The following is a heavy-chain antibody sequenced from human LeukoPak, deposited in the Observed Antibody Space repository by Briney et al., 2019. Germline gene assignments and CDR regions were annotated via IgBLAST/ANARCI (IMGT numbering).Heavy chain of an antibody. J-gene: IGHJ4*03. CDR1: GFAFSSYA. CDR2: VSYDGRNT. V-gene: IGHV3-30-3*01. Sequence: GGSLRLSCAASGFAFSSYAMHWVRQAPGKGLEWVAAVSYDGRNTYYADSVKGRFTFSRDNSKNMVYLQMNSLRPEDTAVYYCAGSSGSYYGYWGQAPWSPSPQ. D-gene: IGHD1-26*01. CDR3: AGSSGSYYGY.